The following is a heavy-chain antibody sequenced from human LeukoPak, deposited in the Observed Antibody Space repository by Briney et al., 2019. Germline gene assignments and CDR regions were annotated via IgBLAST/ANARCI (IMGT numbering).Heavy chain of an antibody. Sequence: ASAKVSRKASGYRFTSYGISWVRQAPGQGLEWMGWISAYNGNTNYAQKLQGRVTMTTDTSTNTAYMELRSLRSDDTAVYYCARVDPYDILSISDYWGQGTLVTVSS. CDR3: ARVDPYDILSISDY. D-gene: IGHD3-9*01. CDR1: GYRFTSYG. CDR2: ISAYNGNT. J-gene: IGHJ4*02. V-gene: IGHV1-18*01.